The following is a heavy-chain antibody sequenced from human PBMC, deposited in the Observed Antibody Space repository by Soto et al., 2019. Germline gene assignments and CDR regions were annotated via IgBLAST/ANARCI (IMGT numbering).Heavy chain of an antibody. CDR2: IIPVFGTP. V-gene: IGHV1-69*12. Sequence: QVQVVQSGAEVKKPGSSVKVSCKASGGSFSNYGISWVRQAPGQGLEWMGGIIPVFGTPHYAQKFQDRVTITADESTSAVDMEVTSLTSEDTAVYYCARGDATKIVVTTYFALDVWGQGTTVTVSS. CDR3: ARGDATKIVVTTYFALDV. J-gene: IGHJ6*02. CDR1: GGSFSNYG. D-gene: IGHD3-22*01.